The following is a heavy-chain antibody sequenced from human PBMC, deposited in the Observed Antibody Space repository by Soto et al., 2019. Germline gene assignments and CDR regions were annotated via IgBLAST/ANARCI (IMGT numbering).Heavy chain of an antibody. CDR1: GGSISQYY. CDR3: ARGPGGFGYFSLDY. Sequence: QVQLQESGPGLVKPSETLSLSCGVSGGSISQYYWSWIRQPAGKGLEWIGRIYSGGSTNYNTSLESRVTMSVATSTNKFSLKLSSVTAADTAVYYCARGPGGFGYFSLDYWGQGTLVTVSS. V-gene: IGHV4-4*07. D-gene: IGHD3-10*01. CDR2: IYSGGST. J-gene: IGHJ4*02.